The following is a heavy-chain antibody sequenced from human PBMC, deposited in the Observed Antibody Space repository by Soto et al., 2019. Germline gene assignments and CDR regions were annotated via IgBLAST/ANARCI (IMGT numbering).Heavy chain of an antibody. Sequence: QVQLVESGGGVVQPGRSLRLSCAASGFTFSSYGMHWVRQAPGKGLEWVAVISYDGSNKYYADSVKGRFTISRDNSKNTLYLQMNSLRAEDTAVYYCAKEHYDYVWGSYRYPYYFDYWGQGTLVTVSS. V-gene: IGHV3-30*18. D-gene: IGHD3-16*02. CDR2: ISYDGSNK. CDR3: AKEHYDYVWGSYRYPYYFDY. J-gene: IGHJ4*02. CDR1: GFTFSSYG.